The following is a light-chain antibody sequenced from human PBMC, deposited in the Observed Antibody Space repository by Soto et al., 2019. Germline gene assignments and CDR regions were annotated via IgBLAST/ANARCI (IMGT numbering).Light chain of an antibody. CDR3: SSYTGTSTYV. J-gene: IGLJ1*01. CDR1: SSDVGGYGY. CDR2: EVN. V-gene: IGLV2-14*01. Sequence: QSALTQPASVSGSPGQSITISCTGTSSDVGGYGYVSWYQQHPGHAPKLMIYEVNNRPSGVSDRFSGSKSGNTASLTISGLQSEDEADYYCSSYTGTSTYVFGTGTQLTVL.